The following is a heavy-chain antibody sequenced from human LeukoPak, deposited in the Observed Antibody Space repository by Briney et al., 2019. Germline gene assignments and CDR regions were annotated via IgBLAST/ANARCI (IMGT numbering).Heavy chain of an antibody. Sequence: GGSLRLSCAASGFTFSSYAMSWVRQAPGKGLEWVSAISGSGGSTYYADSVKGRSTISRDNSKNTLYLQMNSLRAEDTAVYYCAKAGVYYYYYYMDVWGKGTTVTVSS. D-gene: IGHD2-8*01. CDR1: GFTFSSYA. CDR3: AKAGVYYYYYYMDV. J-gene: IGHJ6*03. CDR2: ISGSGGST. V-gene: IGHV3-23*01.